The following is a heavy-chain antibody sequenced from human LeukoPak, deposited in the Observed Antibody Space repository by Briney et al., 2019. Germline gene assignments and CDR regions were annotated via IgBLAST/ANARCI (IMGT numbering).Heavy chain of an antibody. Sequence: VPVNPSYNPVRHTFSSYVINWFRQATRHGLECMGWMNPNSGNTGYAQKFQGRIIVSRNTSISTAYMELISLTSEDTAIYYCARIAAAGNRRLNYWGQGTLVTVAS. CDR3: ARIAAAGNRRLNY. V-gene: IGHV1-8*01. CDR2: MNPNSGNT. CDR1: RHTFSSYV. D-gene: IGHD6-13*01. J-gene: IGHJ4*02.